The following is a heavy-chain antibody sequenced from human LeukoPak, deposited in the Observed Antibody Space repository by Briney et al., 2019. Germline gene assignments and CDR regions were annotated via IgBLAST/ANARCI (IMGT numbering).Heavy chain of an antibody. CDR3: ARIAVAGTDFDY. J-gene: IGHJ4*02. D-gene: IGHD6-19*01. CDR1: GYTFTGYY. V-gene: IGHV1-2*02. CDR2: INPNSGGT. Sequence: ALVKVSCKASGYTFTGYYMHWVRQAPGQGLEWMGWINPNSGGTNYAQKFQGRVTMTRDTSISTAYMELSRLRSDDTAVYYCARIAVAGTDFDYWGQGTLVTVSS.